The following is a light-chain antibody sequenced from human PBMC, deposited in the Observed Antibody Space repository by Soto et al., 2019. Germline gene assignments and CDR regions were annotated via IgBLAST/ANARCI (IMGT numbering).Light chain of an antibody. Sequence: QSVLTQPPSVSGAPGQRVTISCTGSSSNIGAGYDVHWYQQFPGTAPKLLIYGNNNRPSGVPDRFSGSKSGTSASLAITGLQSEDEADFYCQSYDGSLSGSVFGTGTKLPS. CDR1: SSNIGAGYD. V-gene: IGLV1-40*01. J-gene: IGLJ1*01. CDR3: QSYDGSLSGSV. CDR2: GNN.